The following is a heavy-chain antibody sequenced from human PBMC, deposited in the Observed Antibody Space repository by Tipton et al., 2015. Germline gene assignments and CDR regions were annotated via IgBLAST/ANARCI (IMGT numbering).Heavy chain of an antibody. Sequence: SLRLSCAASGFIFSSHWMHWVSQVPGKGLVWVSRINKEGTITNYADSVKGRFTISRDNAKNTLYLQMNSLRDEDTALYYCARAAYCGGDCHREDEKFFQDWGRGTLVTVSS. CDR2: INKEGTIT. J-gene: IGHJ1*01. CDR3: ARAAYCGGDCHREDEKFFQD. CDR1: GFIFSSHW. V-gene: IGHV3-74*01. D-gene: IGHD2-21*02.